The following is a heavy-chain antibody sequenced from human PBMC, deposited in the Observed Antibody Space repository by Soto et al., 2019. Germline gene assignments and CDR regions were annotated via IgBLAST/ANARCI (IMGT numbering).Heavy chain of an antibody. CDR2: INHSGST. Sequence: PSETLSLTCAVYGGSFSGYYWSWIRQPPGKGLEWIGEINHSGSTNYNPSLKSRVTISVDTSKNQFSLKLSSVTAADTAVYYCARANFGATFGHYYYGMDVWGQGTTVTVSS. J-gene: IGHJ6*02. V-gene: IGHV4-34*01. CDR3: ARANFGATFGHYYYGMDV. D-gene: IGHD3-10*01. CDR1: GGSFSGYY.